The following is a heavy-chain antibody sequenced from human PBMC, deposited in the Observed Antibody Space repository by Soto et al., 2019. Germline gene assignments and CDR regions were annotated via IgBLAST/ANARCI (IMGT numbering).Heavy chain of an antibody. CDR2: INPNSGGT. D-gene: IGHD2-2*01. CDR3: ARASYCSSTSCQRDYYGMDV. V-gene: IGHV1-2*04. CDR1: GYTFTGYY. J-gene: IGHJ6*02. Sequence: DSVQVSCKASGYTFTGYYMHWVRQAPGQGLEWMGWINPNSGGTNYAQKFQGWVTMTRDTSISTAYMELSRLRSDDTAVYYCARASYCSSTSCQRDYYGMDVWGQGTTVTVSS.